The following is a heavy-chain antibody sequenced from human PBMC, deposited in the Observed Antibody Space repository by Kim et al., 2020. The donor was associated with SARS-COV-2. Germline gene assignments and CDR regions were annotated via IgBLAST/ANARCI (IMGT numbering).Heavy chain of an antibody. CDR1: GGSFSGYY. J-gene: IGHJ4*02. D-gene: IGHD5-18*01. Sequence: SETLSLTCAVYGGSFSGYYWSWIRQPPGKGLEWIGEINHSGSTNYNPSLKSRVTISVDTSKNQFSLKLSSVTAADTAVYYCARWGGGIQLWLAFDYWGQGTLVTVSS. CDR2: INHSGST. CDR3: ARWGGGIQLWLAFDY. V-gene: IGHV4-34*01.